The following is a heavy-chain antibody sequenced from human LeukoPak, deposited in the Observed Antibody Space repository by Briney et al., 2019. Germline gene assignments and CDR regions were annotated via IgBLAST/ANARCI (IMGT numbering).Heavy chain of an antibody. J-gene: IGHJ4*02. D-gene: IGHD3-10*01. CDR2: IIGSGGST. CDR1: GFTFSTYV. CDR3: AKDLRSGEYLALG. V-gene: IGHV3-23*01. Sequence: GRSLCLSCAVAGFTFSTYVFGCVRQAPGEGLEWVSSIIGSGGSTYYTDSVKGRFTISRDNYKNTVYLQMNSLRPEDTAAYYCAKDLRSGEYLALGWGQGTRVTVSS.